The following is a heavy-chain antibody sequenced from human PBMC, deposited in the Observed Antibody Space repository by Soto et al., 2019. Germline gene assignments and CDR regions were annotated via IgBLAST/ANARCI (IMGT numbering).Heavy chain of an antibody. J-gene: IGHJ3*01. CDR2: INPSRGGT. V-gene: IGHV1-46*03. D-gene: IGHD6-13*01. CDR3: TRSIITTAGTDAFDL. Sequence: QVQLVQSGAEVKKPGASVRVSCKASAYTFTSYYVHWVRQAPGQGPEWMGMINPSRGGTDYAQKXQGXXTXALDTSTTTVYMELSSLRSEDTAIYYCTRSIITTAGTDAFDLWGQGTLVTVSS. CDR1: AYTFTSYY.